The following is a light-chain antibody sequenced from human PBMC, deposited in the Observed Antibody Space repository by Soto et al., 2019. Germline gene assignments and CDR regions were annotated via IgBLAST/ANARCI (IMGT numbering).Light chain of an antibody. CDR2: GAS. CDR1: QSVTNSF. CDR3: QLYVCLPWA. V-gene: IGKV3-20*01. Sequence: EIVCAMSPGTLSLTPGERATLSCRASQSVTNSFLAWYQQKPGQAPRLLIYGASRRATGIPDRFTGSGSGTDFTLTISRLEPEDFAVYYCQLYVCLPWAFGQG. J-gene: IGKJ1*01.